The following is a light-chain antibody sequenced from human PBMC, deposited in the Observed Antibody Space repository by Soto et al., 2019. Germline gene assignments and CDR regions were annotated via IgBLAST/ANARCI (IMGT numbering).Light chain of an antibody. CDR3: QQSKSFPLT. J-gene: IGKJ4*01. V-gene: IGKV1-9*01. CDR1: QGISSY. CDR2: AXX. Sequence: IQLTQSPSSLSASVGDRVTITCRASQGISSYLAWYQQKQGXXXXXXXXAXXRXRSGVTSRFTGSRSGTDFSLRISSLQPEDFATYYCQQSKSFPLTFGGGTTGDSK.